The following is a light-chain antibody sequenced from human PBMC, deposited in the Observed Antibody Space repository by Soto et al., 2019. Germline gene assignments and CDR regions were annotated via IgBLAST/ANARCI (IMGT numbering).Light chain of an antibody. V-gene: IGKV1-27*01. Sequence: DIQMTQSPSSLSASVGDRVIITCRASQDIGSDLAWYQQKPGKAPERLIYAASTLQAGVPSRFSGSGSGTDLTLTISSLQPEDVAAYYCQKYNSAPLTFGGGTKVDIK. J-gene: IGKJ4*01. CDR3: QKYNSAPLT. CDR1: QDIGSD. CDR2: AAS.